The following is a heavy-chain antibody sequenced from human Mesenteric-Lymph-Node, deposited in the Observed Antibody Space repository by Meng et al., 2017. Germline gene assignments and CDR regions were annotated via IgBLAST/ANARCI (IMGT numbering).Heavy chain of an antibody. Sequence: QLQESGPGLVTPSETLFLTCTVSGGSISSYYWSWIRQPPGKGLEWIGHIYYSGSTNYNPSLKSRVTISVDTSKNHFSLRLSSVTAADTAVYYCTTLYGDSISWGQGTLVTVSS. CDR2: IYYSGST. V-gene: IGHV4-59*12. CDR3: TTLYGDSIS. J-gene: IGHJ4*02. CDR1: GGSISSYY. D-gene: IGHD4-17*01.